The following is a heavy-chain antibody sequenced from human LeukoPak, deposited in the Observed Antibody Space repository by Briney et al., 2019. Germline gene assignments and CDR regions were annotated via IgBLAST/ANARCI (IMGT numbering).Heavy chain of an antibody. V-gene: IGHV3-30-3*01. D-gene: IGHD4-17*01. J-gene: IGHJ4*02. CDR1: GFTFSSYA. Sequence: GGSLRLSCAASGFTFSSYAMHWVRQAPGKGLEWVAVISYDGSNKYYADSVKGRFTISRDNSKNTLYLQMNSLRAKDTAVYYCASSNYYGDGYWGQGTLVTVSS. CDR3: ASSNYYGDGY. CDR2: ISYDGSNK.